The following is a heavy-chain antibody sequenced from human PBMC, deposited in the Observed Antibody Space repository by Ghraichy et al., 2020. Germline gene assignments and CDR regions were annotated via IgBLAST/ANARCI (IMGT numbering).Heavy chain of an antibody. CDR3: ARFPSYYYYYMDV. Sequence: GGSLRLSCAASGFTVSSNYMSWVRQAPGKGLEWVSVIYSGGSTYYADSVKGRFTISRDNSKNTLYLQMNSLRAEDTAVYYCARFPSYYYYYMDVWGKGTTVTVSS. J-gene: IGHJ6*03. CDR1: GFTVSSNY. CDR2: IYSGGST. V-gene: IGHV3-53*01.